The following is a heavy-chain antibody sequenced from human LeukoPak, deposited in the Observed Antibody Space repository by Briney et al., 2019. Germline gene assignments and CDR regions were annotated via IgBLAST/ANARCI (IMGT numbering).Heavy chain of an antibody. J-gene: IGHJ4*02. Sequence: SVKVSCKASGGTFSSYAISWVRQAPGQGLEWMGRIIPILGIANYAQKFQGRVTITADKSTSTAYMELSSLRSEDTAVYYCARDSGYSYGYAGFWGQGTLVTVSS. D-gene: IGHD5-18*01. CDR3: ARDSGYSYGYAGF. CDR1: GGTFSSYA. CDR2: IIPILGIA. V-gene: IGHV1-69*04.